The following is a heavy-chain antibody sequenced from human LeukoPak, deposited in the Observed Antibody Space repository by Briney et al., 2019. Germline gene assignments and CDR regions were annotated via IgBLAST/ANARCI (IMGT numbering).Heavy chain of an antibody. CDR1: GFTFRSYW. D-gene: IGHD2-2*01. J-gene: IGHJ3*02. V-gene: IGHV3-74*01. CDR3: AKGYCSSTSCPMDI. Sequence: PGGSLRLSGAASGFTFRSYWMFWVRQGPGKGLVWFSSIKGDGSGISYADSVQGRFIISRDNAKNTLYLQMNSLRSEDTAVYYCAKGYCSSTSCPMDIWGQGTMVTVSS. CDR2: IKGDGSGI.